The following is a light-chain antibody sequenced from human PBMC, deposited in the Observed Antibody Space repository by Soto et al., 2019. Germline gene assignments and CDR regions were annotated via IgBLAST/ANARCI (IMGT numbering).Light chain of an antibody. CDR3: QQYDNLLLFT. CDR2: DAS. J-gene: IGKJ3*01. V-gene: IGKV1-33*01. Sequence: DIQMTQSPSSLSASVGDRVTITCQASHDINKFLHWYQQKPGKAPELLIYDASNLERGVPSRFSGSGSGTHFTFTISSLQPEDVATYYCQQYDNLLLFTFGPGTKVNIK. CDR1: HDINKF.